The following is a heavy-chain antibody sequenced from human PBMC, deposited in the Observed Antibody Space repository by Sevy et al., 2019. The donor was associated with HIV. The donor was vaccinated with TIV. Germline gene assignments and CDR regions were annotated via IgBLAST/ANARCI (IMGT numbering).Heavy chain of an antibody. V-gene: IGHV3-23*01. CDR2: ISGRDTDT. CDR3: AKDTIVVVGEALDV. J-gene: IGHJ3*01. Sequence: GGSLRLSCAVSGFTFSNYAMSWVRQAPGKGLEWVSAISGRDTDTFDAVSVKGRFTISRDNSKNTLYLQMNSLRAEDTALYYCAKDTIVVVGEALDVWGRGTMVTVSS. CDR1: GFTFSNYA. D-gene: IGHD3-22*01.